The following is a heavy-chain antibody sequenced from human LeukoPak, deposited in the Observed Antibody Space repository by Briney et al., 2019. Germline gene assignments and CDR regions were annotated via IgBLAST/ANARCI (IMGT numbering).Heavy chain of an antibody. V-gene: IGHV4-59*01. CDR1: GGSISSYY. D-gene: IGHD3-16*01. CDR2: IYYSGST. CDR3: ARGGIGADY. J-gene: IGHJ4*02. Sequence: SETLSLTCTVSGGSISSYYWSWIRQPPGKGLEWIGYIYYSGSTNYNPSLKSRVTISVDTSKNQFSLKLSSVTAADTAVYYCARGGIGADYWGQGTLVTVSS.